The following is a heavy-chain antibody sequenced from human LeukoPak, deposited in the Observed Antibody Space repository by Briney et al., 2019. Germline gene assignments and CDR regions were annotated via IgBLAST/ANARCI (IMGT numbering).Heavy chain of an antibody. J-gene: IGHJ3*02. CDR3: ARHTGQLLDAFDI. CDR2: IYHSGST. D-gene: IGHD6-13*01. Sequence: PSETLSLTCAVSGGSISSSNWWSWVRQPPGKGLEWIGEIYHSGSTNYNPSLKSRVTISVDKSKNQFSLKLSSVTAADTAVYYCARHTGQLLDAFDIWGQGTMVTVSS. V-gene: IGHV4-4*02. CDR1: GGSISSSNW.